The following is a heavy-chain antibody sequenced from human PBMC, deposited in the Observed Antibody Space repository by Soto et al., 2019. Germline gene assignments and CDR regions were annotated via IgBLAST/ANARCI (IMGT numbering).Heavy chain of an antibody. D-gene: IGHD4-17*01. CDR2: IIPIYGTP. V-gene: IGHV1-69*01. Sequence: QVQLLQSGSEVREPGSSVSVSCKASGGTFNNHLIAWVRQAPGQGLEWMGGIIPIYGTPHCAQKFQGRVSITADESTSTVYLELSSLGRDDTATYYCARSMQLDYLHGLDVWGQGTTVTVSS. CDR1: GGTFNNHL. J-gene: IGHJ6*02. CDR3: ARSMQLDYLHGLDV.